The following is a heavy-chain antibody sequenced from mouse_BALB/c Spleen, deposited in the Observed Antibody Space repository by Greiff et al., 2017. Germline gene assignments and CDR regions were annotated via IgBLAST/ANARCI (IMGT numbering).Heavy chain of an antibody. Sequence: VQLKESGAELVRPGALVKLSCKASGFNIKDYYMHWVKQRPEQGLEWIGWIDPENGNTIYDPKFQGKASITADTSSNTAYLQLSSLTSEDTAVYYCARIITTATYYAMDYWGQGTSVTVSS. V-gene: IGHV14-1*02. D-gene: IGHD1-2*01. CDR1: GFNIKDYY. CDR3: ARIITTATYYAMDY. J-gene: IGHJ4*01. CDR2: IDPENGNT.